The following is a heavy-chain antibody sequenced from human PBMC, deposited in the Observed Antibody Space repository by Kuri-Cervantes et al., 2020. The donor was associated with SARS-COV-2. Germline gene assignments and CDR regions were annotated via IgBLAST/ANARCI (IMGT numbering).Heavy chain of an antibody. J-gene: IGHJ4*02. CDR2: ISGRGGST. CDR3: ARDGGGRPTHSDY. D-gene: IGHD2-15*01. V-gene: IGHV3-23*01. CDR1: GFSFSSYG. Sequence: GGSLRLSCAASGFSFSSYGMSWVRQAPGKGLEWVSGISGRGGSTYYADSVKGRFTISRDNSNNTLYLQMNSLRAEDTAVYYCARDGGGRPTHSDYWGQGTLVTVSS.